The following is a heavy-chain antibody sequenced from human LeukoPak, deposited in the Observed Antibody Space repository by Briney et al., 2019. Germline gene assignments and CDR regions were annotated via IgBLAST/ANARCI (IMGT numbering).Heavy chain of an antibody. CDR1: GGPISSSSYY. D-gene: IGHD6-19*01. J-gene: IGHJ4*02. Sequence: SETLSLTCTVSGGPISSSSYYWGWIRQPPGKGLEWIGSIYYSGSTYYNPSLKSRVTISVDTSKNQFSLKLSSVTAADTAVYYCARRPCIAVAGAYFDYWGQGTLVTVSS. CDR3: ARRPCIAVAGAYFDY. V-gene: IGHV4-39*01. CDR2: IYYSGST.